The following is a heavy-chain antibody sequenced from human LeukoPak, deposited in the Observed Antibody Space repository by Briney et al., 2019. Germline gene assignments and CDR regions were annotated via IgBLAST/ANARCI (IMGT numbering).Heavy chain of an antibody. CDR1: GYTFTGYY. V-gene: IGHV1-2*02. CDR2: INPNSGGT. CDR3: ARGHSSSWYSAYYYYYGMDV. Sequence: ASVKVSCKASGYTFTGYYMHWVRQAPGQGLEWMGWINPNSGGTNYAQKFLGRVTMTRDTSISTAYMELSRLRSDDTAVYYCARGHSSSWYSAYYYYYGMDVWGQGTTVTVSS. D-gene: IGHD6-13*01. J-gene: IGHJ6*02.